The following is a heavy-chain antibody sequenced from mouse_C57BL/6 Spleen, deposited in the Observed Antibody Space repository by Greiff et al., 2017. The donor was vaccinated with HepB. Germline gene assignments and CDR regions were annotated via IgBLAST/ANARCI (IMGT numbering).Heavy chain of an antibody. Sequence: VQLQQPGAELVKPGASVKLSCKASGYTFTSYWMQWVKQRPGQGLEWIGEIDPSDSYTNYNQKFKGKATLTVDTSSSTAYMQLSSLTSEDSAVYYCARRGYLCYAMDYWGQGTSVTVSS. D-gene: IGHD3-1*01. CDR1: GYTFTSYW. CDR3: ARRGYLCYAMDY. J-gene: IGHJ4*01. V-gene: IGHV1-50*01. CDR2: IDPSDSYT.